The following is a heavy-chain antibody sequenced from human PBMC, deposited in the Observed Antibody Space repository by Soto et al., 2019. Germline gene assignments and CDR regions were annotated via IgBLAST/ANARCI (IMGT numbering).Heavy chain of an antibody. CDR3: AKTEGYPYYFDY. J-gene: IGHJ4*02. CDR2: ISGSGSST. D-gene: IGHD6-13*01. V-gene: IGHV3-23*01. Sequence: PGGSLRLSCAASGFTFSSYAMSWVRQAPGKGLEWVSAISGSGSSTNHADSVKGRFTMSRDNSKNTVYLQMNSLRAEDTAVYYCAKTEGYPYYFDYWGQGTLVTVSS. CDR1: GFTFSSYA.